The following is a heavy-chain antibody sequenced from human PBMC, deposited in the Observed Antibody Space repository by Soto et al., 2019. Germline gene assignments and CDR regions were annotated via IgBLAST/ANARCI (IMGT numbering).Heavy chain of an antibody. CDR1: GYTFTSYY. J-gene: IGHJ3*02. CDR2: INPSGGST. Sequence: ASVKVSCKASGYTFTSYYMHWVRQAPGQGLEWMGIINPSGGSTSYAQKFQGRVTMTRDTSISTAYMELSRLRSDDTAVYYCARDQSDAFDIWGRGTMVTVSS. CDR3: ARDQSDAFDI. V-gene: IGHV1-46*01.